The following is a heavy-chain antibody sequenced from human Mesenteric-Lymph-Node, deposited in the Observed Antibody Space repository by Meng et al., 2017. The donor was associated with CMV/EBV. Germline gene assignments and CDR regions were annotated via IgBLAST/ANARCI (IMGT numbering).Heavy chain of an antibody. CDR1: GGSFSGYY. Sequence: SETLSLTCAVYGGSFSGYYWSWIRQPPGKGLEWIGEINHSGSTNYNQSLKSRVTISVDTSKNQFSLKLSSVTAADTAVYYCARGSGTTVRARYYNYGMDVWGQGTTVTVSS. D-gene: IGHD4-17*01. CDR3: ARGSGTTVRARYYNYGMDV. J-gene: IGHJ6*02. CDR2: INHSGST. V-gene: IGHV4-34*01.